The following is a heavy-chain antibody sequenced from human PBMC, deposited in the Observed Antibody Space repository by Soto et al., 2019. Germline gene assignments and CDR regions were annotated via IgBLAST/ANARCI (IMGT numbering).Heavy chain of an antibody. Sequence: SETLSLTCTVSGGSVSSVGYYWSWIRQHPGKGLEWIGYITYSGNTYYNPSLESRVTMSADTSKNQFSLKLSSVTAADTAVYFWVSGGSCTNGVCSVFDNWEKESLFTISS. J-gene: IGHJ4*02. V-gene: IGHV4-31*03. CDR2: ITYSGNT. D-gene: IGHD2-8*01. CDR3: VSGGSCTNGVCSVFDN. CDR1: GGSVSSVGYY.